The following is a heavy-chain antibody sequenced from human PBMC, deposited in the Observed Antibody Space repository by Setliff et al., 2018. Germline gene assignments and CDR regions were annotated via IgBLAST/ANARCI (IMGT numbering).Heavy chain of an antibody. CDR1: GGPISSSNYY. V-gene: IGHV4-39*02. D-gene: IGHD6-6*01. CDR3: ARMAVRVASRPSRPLDYYYYMDF. Sequence: SETLSLTCTVSGGPISSSNYYWGWIRQPPGKGLEWIRSINYRGNTHDNPSLRSRVTMSVDTSKSHFSLRLSSLTAADTAVYYCARMAVRVASRPSRPLDYYYYMDFWGKGATVTVSS. J-gene: IGHJ6*03. CDR2: INYRGNT.